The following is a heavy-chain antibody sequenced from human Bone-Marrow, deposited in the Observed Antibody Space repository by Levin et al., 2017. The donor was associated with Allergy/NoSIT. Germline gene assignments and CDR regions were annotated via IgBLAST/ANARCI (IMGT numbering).Heavy chain of an antibody. CDR3: ARPDRSGWSPASDHDALDV. CDR1: GFTFGDYA. Sequence: PGESLKISCVASGFTFGDYAMHWVRQAPGKGLEWVAVISSDGDNEYYADSLEGRFTISRDNSETTLYLQMNSPSGHDTAIYYCARPDRSGWSPASDHDALDVWGQGTMVTVSS. J-gene: IGHJ3*01. CDR2: ISSDGDNE. D-gene: IGHD6-19*01. V-gene: IGHV3-30-3*01.